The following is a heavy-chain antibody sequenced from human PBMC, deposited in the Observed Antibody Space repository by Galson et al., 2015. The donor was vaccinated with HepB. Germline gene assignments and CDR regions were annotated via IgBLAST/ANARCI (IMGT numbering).Heavy chain of an antibody. V-gene: IGHV3-33*08. CDR3: ARDQTFGGWYQPVDY. CDR2: IWYDGDNK. J-gene: IGHJ4*02. CDR1: GFTFSSYG. Sequence: SLRLSCAASGFTFSSYGIHWVRQAPGKGLEWVAVIWYDGDNKFYADSVKDRFTISRDNSKNTVFLQMNSLRAEDTALYYCARDQTFGGWYQPVDYWGQGTLVIVSS. D-gene: IGHD6-19*01.